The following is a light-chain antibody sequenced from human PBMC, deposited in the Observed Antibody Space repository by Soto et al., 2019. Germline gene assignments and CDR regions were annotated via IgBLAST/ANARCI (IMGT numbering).Light chain of an antibody. CDR1: QGITSD. V-gene: IGKV1-6*01. Sequence: IQMHPSHSSLSASVVYIFTITFLASQGITSDLGWYQQKPGKANKILIYGASSLQSGVPSRFAGSGSGTHFTLTITSMQPEDSASYFCIKDHNYLWKFGKGHKVDLK. CDR2: GAS. J-gene: IGKJ1*01. CDR3: IKDHNYLWK.